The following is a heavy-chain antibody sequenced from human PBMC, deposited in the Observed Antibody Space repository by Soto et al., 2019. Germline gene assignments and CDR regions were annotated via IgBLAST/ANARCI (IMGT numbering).Heavy chain of an antibody. D-gene: IGHD4-4*01. J-gene: IGHJ5*02. CDR1: GYSFTRHD. CDR3: ARGAYNDYSPWFDP. V-gene: IGHV1-8*01. Sequence: QVQLVQSGAEVRKPGASVRVSCKATGYSFTRHDINWLRQAAGQGLEWMGWMNPNSGNAVYAQKFQGRVTMTRNASIAAAYSEVTSLKSEDTAVYFCARGAYNDYSPWFDPWGQGTLVTVSS. CDR2: MNPNSGNA.